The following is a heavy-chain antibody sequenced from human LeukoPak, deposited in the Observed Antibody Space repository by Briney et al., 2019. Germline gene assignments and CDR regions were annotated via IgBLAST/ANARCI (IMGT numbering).Heavy chain of an antibody. CDR2: ISYDGINK. Sequence: PGGSLRLSCAASGFTFSTYAMHWVRQAPGKGLEWVAVISYDGINKYYADSVKGRFTISRDNSKNTLYLQMNSLRAEDTAVYYCARCSDSDCYYYWGQGTLVTVSS. CDR3: ARCSDSDCYYY. D-gene: IGHD2-21*02. J-gene: IGHJ4*02. V-gene: IGHV3-30-3*01. CDR1: GFTFSTYA.